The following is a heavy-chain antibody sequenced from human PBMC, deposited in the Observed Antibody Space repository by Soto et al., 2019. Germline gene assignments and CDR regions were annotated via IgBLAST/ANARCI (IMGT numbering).Heavy chain of an antibody. D-gene: IGHD3-10*01. CDR1: GGSISSGGYY. J-gene: IGHJ4*02. Sequence: QVQLQESGPGLVKPSQTLSLTCTVSGGSISSGGYYWSWIRQHPGKGLEWIGYIYYSGSTYYNPCLQRRVTRAVDTSKIHFALKLSAVTAADTAVYYCARGGRGYYGSGRYFDYWGQGTLVTVSS. CDR3: ARGGRGYYGSGRYFDY. CDR2: IYYSGST. V-gene: IGHV4-31*03.